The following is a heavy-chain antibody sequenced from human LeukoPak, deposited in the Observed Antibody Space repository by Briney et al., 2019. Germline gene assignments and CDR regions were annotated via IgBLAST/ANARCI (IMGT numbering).Heavy chain of an antibody. D-gene: IGHD4-11*01. J-gene: IGHJ4*02. Sequence: PSETLSLTCTVSGGSISCGDYYWSWIRQPPGKGLKWIGYIFYSGSTNYNPSLKSRVTISVDTSKNQFSLKLSSVTAADTAVYYCARAVTGKYYFDYWGQGTLVTVSS. CDR2: IFYSGST. V-gene: IGHV4-61*08. CDR3: ARAVTGKYYFDY. CDR1: GGSISCGDYY.